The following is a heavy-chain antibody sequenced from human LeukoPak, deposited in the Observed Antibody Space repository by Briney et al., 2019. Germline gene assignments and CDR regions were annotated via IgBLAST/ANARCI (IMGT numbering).Heavy chain of an antibody. Sequence: GGSLRLSCAASGFTFSSYAMSWVRQAPGKGLEWVSAISGSGGGTYYADSVKGRFTVSRDNSKNTLYLQMNSLRAEDTAVYYCAKDRDIAVAGEYDYWGQGTLVTVSS. V-gene: IGHV3-23*01. J-gene: IGHJ4*02. CDR1: GFTFSSYA. CDR3: AKDRDIAVAGEYDY. CDR2: ISGSGGGT. D-gene: IGHD6-19*01.